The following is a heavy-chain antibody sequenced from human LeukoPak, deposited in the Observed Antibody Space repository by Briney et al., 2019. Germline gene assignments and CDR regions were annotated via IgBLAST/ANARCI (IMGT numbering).Heavy chain of an antibody. J-gene: IGHJ4*02. V-gene: IGHV3-23*01. D-gene: IGHD2-2*01. CDR2: ISGGSEWI. CDR3: ATPDVVVPAAITLGY. CDR1: GFTFGSFS. Sequence: GGSLRLSCAASGFTFGSFSMNWVRQAPGKGLEWVSAISGGSEWIFYADSVKGRFTISRDNSKNTLYLQMNSLRAEDTAVYYCATPDVVVPAAITLGYWGQGTLVTVSS.